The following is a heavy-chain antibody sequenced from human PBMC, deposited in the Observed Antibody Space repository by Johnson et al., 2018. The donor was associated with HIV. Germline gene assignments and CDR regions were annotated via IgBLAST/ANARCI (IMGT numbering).Heavy chain of an antibody. CDR1: GLTFSDYY. J-gene: IGHJ3*02. D-gene: IGHD6-13*01. V-gene: IGHV3-11*04. CDR3: ARGVKQQLNVVDAFDI. CDR2: ITSSGTSS. Sequence: QEKLVESGGGLVKPGGSLRLSCAASGLTFSDYYMIWIRQAPGKGLEWLSYITSSGTSSYYADSVKGRLTISRDNSRNRLYIQMNSLRVEDTGVYYCARGVKQQLNVVDAFDIWGQGTKVTVSS.